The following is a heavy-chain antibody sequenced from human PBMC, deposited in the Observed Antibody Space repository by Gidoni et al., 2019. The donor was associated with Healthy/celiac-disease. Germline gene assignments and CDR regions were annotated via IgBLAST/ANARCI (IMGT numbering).Heavy chain of an antibody. J-gene: IGHJ4*02. Sequence: EVQLVESGGGLVQPGGSLRLPCAAAGFTFSSYSMNWVRQAPGKGLEWVAYIGSSSSTIYYADSVKGRFSISRDNAKNSLYLQINSLRDDDTAVYYCARQDYSVAVEFDYWGQGTLVTVSS. V-gene: IGHV3-48*02. CDR1: GFTFSSYS. CDR3: ARQDYSVAVEFDY. CDR2: IGSSSSTI. D-gene: IGHD4-4*01.